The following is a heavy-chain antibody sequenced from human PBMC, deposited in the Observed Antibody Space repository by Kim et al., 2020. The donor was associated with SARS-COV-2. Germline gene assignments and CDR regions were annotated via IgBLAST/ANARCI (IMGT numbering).Heavy chain of an antibody. J-gene: IGHJ4*02. D-gene: IGHD6-13*01. Sequence: GGSLRLSCAASGFTFSSYDMHWVRQATGKGLEWVSAIGTAGDTNYPGSVKGRFTHARKNAKNSLYLQKNSLRAGDTAVYYWARGLAAAAAPEGYYFGYWGQGTLVPVSS. CDR2: IGTAGDT. CDR1: GFTFSSYD. CDR3: ARGLAAAAAPEGYYFGY. V-gene: IGHV3-13*01.